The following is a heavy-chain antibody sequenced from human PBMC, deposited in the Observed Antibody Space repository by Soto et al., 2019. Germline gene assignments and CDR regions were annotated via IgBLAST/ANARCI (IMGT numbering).Heavy chain of an antibody. D-gene: IGHD2-15*01. CDR2: SYSDINT. Sequence: GGSLRLSCAASGFTVSSNYMSWVRQAPGKGLEWVSFSYSDINTYYADSAKGRFTVFRDVAKNTISLRMSSLRAEDTAVYYCTSDTFGGRDSWGQGTLVTVSS. V-gene: IGHV3-53*01. CDR3: TSDTFGGRDS. CDR1: GFTVSSNY. J-gene: IGHJ4*02.